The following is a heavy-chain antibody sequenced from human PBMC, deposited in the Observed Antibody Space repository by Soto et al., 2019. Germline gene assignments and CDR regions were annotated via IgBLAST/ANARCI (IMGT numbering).Heavy chain of an antibody. V-gene: IGHV4-34*09. Sequence: PSETLSLTCAVYGGSFSGYYWSWIRQPPGKGLEWIGYIYYSGSTYYNPSLKSRVTISVDTSKNQFSLKLSSVTAADTAVYYCARDGDTAMVTGYFDYWGQGTLVTVSS. CDR3: ARDGDTAMVTGYFDY. CDR2: IYYSGST. CDR1: GGSFSGYY. J-gene: IGHJ4*02. D-gene: IGHD5-18*01.